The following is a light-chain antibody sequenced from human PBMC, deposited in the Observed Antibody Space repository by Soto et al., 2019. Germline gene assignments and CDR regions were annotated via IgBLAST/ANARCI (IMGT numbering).Light chain of an antibody. CDR1: QSISSN. Sequence: EIVMTQSPATLSVSPGERATLSCRASQSISSNLAWYQQKPGQGPRLLIYDAFTRATGIPARFSGSGSGTDFTLTISSRQSEDFAVYYCQQYNNWLRWTFGQGTKVEIK. CDR3: QQYNNWLRWT. CDR2: DAF. J-gene: IGKJ1*01. V-gene: IGKV3-15*01.